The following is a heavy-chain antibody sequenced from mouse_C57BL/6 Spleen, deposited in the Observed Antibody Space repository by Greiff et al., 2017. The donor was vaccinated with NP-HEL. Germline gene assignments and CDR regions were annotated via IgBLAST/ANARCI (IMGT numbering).Heavy chain of an antibody. Sequence: EVMLVESEGGLVQPGSSMKLSCTASGFTFSDYYMAWVRQVPEKGLEWVANINYDGSSTYYLDSLKSRFIISRDNAKNILYLQMSSLKSEDTATYYCARVYYGSSCFDYWGQGTTLTVSS. J-gene: IGHJ2*01. D-gene: IGHD1-1*01. CDR2: INYDGSST. V-gene: IGHV5-16*01. CDR3: ARVYYGSSCFDY. CDR1: GFTFSDYY.